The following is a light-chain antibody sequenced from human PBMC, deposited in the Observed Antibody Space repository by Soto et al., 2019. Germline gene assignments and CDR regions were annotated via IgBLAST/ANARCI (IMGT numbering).Light chain of an antibody. Sequence: QSVLTQPASVSGSPGQPITISCTGTSSDIGIYDYVSWYQRHPGRAPQLMIYEVSNRPSGVSRRFTGSKSGNTASLTISGLQAEDEADYFCSSYTNVNTLAFGGGTKVTVL. CDR3: SSYTNVNTLA. J-gene: IGLJ1*01. CDR1: SSDIGIYDY. CDR2: EVS. V-gene: IGLV2-14*01.